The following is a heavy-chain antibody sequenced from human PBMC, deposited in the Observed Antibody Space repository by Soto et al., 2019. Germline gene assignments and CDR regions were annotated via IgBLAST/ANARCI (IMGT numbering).Heavy chain of an antibody. CDR1: GFTFSSYA. D-gene: IGHD5-12*01. J-gene: IGHJ6*02. V-gene: IGHV3-30-3*01. CDR2: ISYDGSNK. CDR3: VVVIVATTPQRYYFYYGMDV. Sequence: GGSLRLSCAASGFTFSSYAMHWVRQAPGKGLEWVAVISYDGSNKYYADSVKGRFTISRDNSKNTLYLQMNSLRAEDTAVYYCVVVIVATTPQRYYFYYGMDVWGQGTTVTVSS.